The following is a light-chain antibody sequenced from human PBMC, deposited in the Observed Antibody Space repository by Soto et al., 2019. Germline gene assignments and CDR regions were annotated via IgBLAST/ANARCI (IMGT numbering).Light chain of an antibody. J-gene: IGLJ2*01. V-gene: IGLV1-47*01. Sequence: QPVLTQPPSASGTPGQRVTISCSGSSSNIGKNFVYWYQQLPGTAPKLLILRNNQRPSGVPDRFFGSKSGTSGSLAISGLRSEDEGDYYCAAWDDSLSGRVVFGGGTKLTVL. CDR1: SSNIGKNF. CDR2: RNN. CDR3: AAWDDSLSGRVV.